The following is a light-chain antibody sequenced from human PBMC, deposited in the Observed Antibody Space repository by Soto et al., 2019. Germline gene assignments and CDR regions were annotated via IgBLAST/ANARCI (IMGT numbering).Light chain of an antibody. Sequence: QSALTQPASVSGSPGQSITISCSGTSSDVGGYKYVSWYQQHPGKAPKLMIYEVSNRPSGVSDRFSGSKSGNTASLTISGLQAEDEADYYCCSYTSSTTYVFGTGTKVTVL. CDR2: EVS. CDR3: CSYTSSTTYV. J-gene: IGLJ1*01. CDR1: SSDVGGYKY. V-gene: IGLV2-14*01.